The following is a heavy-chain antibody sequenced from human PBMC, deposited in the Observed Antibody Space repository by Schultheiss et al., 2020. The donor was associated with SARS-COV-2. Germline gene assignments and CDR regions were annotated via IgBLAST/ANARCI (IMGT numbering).Heavy chain of an antibody. J-gene: IGHJ6*02. CDR2: ISGSGGST. V-gene: IGHV3-23*01. Sequence: GGSLRLSCAASGFTFSSYAMSWVRQAPGKGLEWVLAISGSGGSTYYADSVKGRFTISRDNSKNTLYLQMNSLRAEDTAVYYCARDYYDFWSGYYTYYGMDVWGQGTTVTVSS. D-gene: IGHD3-3*01. CDR1: GFTFSSYA. CDR3: ARDYYDFWSGYYTYYGMDV.